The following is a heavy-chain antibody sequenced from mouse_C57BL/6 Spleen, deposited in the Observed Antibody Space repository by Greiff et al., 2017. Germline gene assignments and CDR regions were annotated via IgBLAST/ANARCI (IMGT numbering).Heavy chain of an antibody. V-gene: IGHV1-53*01. CDR3: ARSLFAY. Sequence: QVQLQQPGTELVKPGASVKLSCKASGYTFTSYWMHWVKQRPGQGLEWIGNINTSNGGTNYNEKLKSKATLTVDKSSSTAYMQLSSLTSEDSAVYYCARSLFAYWGQGSLVTVSA. J-gene: IGHJ3*01. CDR1: GYTFTSYW. CDR2: INTSNGGT.